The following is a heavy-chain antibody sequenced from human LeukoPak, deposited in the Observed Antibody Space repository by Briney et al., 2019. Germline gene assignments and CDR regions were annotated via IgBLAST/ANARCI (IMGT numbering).Heavy chain of an antibody. Sequence: APVKVSCKASGYTFPSYDINWVRQATGQGLEWMGWMNPNSGNTGYAQKFQGRVTRTRNTSISTAYMELSSLRSEDTAVYYCARVRIAARGWFDPWGQGTLVTVSS. CDR2: MNPNSGNT. CDR1: GYTFPSYD. CDR3: ARVRIAARGWFDP. J-gene: IGHJ5*02. D-gene: IGHD6-13*01. V-gene: IGHV1-8*01.